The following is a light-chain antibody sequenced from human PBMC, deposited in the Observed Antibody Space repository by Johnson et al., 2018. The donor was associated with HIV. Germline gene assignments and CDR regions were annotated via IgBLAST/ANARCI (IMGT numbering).Light chain of an antibody. CDR3: ATWDASLGANV. J-gene: IGLJ1*01. CDR1: SSNIGNNY. V-gene: IGLV1-51*02. CDR2: ENN. Sequence: HSVLTQPPSVSAAPGQKVTISCSGSSSNIGNNYVSWYQQLPGTAPKLLIYENNKRPSGIPDRFSGSKSAASATLDITGLQSGDEGDYYCATWDASLGANVFGPGTKVTVL.